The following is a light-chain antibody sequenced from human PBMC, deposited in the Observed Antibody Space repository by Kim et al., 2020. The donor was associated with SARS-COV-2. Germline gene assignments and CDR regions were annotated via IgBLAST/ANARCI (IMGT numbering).Light chain of an antibody. J-gene: IGLJ3*02. Sequence: SVSPGQTARITCSGDKLGDKYACWYQQKPGQSPVLVIYQDSKRPSGIPERFSGSHSGNTATLTISGTQAMDEADYYCQAWDSSTGVFGGGTQLTVL. V-gene: IGLV3-1*01. CDR2: QDS. CDR3: QAWDSSTGV. CDR1: KLGDKY.